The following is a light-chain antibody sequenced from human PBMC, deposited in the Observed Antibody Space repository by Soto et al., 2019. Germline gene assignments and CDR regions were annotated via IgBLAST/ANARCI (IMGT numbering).Light chain of an antibody. CDR2: ENN. J-gene: IGLJ3*02. CDR1: SSNIGNNY. V-gene: IGLV1-51*02. CDR3: GTWDSSPRVGV. Sequence: QSVLTQPPSVSAAPGHQVTIFCSGSSSNIGNNYVSWYQQLPGTAPKLLIFENNKRPSGIPDRFSGSKSGTSATLGITGLQTGDEADYYCGTWDSSPRVGVFGGGTQLTVL.